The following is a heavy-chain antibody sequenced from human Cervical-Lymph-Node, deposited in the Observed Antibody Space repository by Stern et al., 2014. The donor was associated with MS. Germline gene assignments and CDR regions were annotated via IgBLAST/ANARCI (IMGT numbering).Heavy chain of an antibody. Sequence: QVQLVQSGAEVKKPGSSVKVSCKASGGIFRNYGFSWVRQAPGQGLEWMGGIIPIFGTATYAQNFQGRLTITADESSNTAYMELSSLRIDDTAVYFCARDSDIFFAMAVWGQGTTVIVSS. CDR3: ARDSDIFFAMAV. J-gene: IGHJ6*02. V-gene: IGHV1-69*01. D-gene: IGHD2-15*01. CDR2: IIPIFGTA. CDR1: GGIFRNYG.